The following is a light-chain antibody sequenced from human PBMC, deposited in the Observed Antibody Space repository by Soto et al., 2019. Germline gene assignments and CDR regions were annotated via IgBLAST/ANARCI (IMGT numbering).Light chain of an antibody. V-gene: IGLV2-14*01. CDR1: GSDVGGYNY. CDR2: DVS. J-gene: IGLJ1*01. CDR3: SSYTTSNTRQIV. Sequence: QSGRTQRASVSGSPGQSITVSCTGTGSDVGGYNYVSWYQQHPGKAPKFIIYDVSNRPSGVSNRFSGSKSGNTASLTISGLQAEDEADYYCSSYTTSNTRQIVFGTGTKVTVL.